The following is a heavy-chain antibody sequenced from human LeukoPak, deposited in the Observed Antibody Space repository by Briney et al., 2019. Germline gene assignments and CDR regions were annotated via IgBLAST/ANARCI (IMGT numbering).Heavy chain of an antibody. J-gene: IGHJ3*02. Sequence: ASVKVSCKASGGTFSSYASSWVRQAPGQGLEWMGIINPSGGTTTYAQKFQGRVSMTRDTSTSTVYMELSSLRSEDTAVYYCARDLISGDWTWDIWGQGTMVTASS. CDR2: INPSGGTT. CDR1: GGTFSSYA. D-gene: IGHD2-21*02. CDR3: ARDLISGDWTWDI. V-gene: IGHV1-46*01.